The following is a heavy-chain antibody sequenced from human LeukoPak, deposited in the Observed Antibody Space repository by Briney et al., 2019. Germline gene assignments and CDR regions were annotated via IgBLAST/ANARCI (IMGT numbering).Heavy chain of an antibody. Sequence: GGSLRLSCAASGFTFSGSAMHWVRQASGKGLEWVGRIRSKASSYATAYAASVKGRFTISRDDSKNTAYLQMNSLKTEDTAVYYCTRLGYGSGWHGGDFFDYWGQGTLVTVSS. D-gene: IGHD6-19*01. CDR3: TRLGYGSGWHGGDFFDY. V-gene: IGHV3-73*01. J-gene: IGHJ4*02. CDR2: IRSKASSYAT. CDR1: GFTFSGSA.